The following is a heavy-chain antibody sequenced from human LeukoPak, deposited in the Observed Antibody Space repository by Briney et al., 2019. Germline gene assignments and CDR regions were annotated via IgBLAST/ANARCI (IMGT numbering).Heavy chain of an antibody. V-gene: IGHV3-21*01. D-gene: IGHD1-26*01. J-gene: IGHJ4*02. Sequence: PGGYLRLSCTTSGFSFRDYGITWVRQAPGKGLEWVSAITRGSAHIYYADSLKGRFTISGDHSTNSVHLQMNSLRVDDTAVYYCARGALVGTVYFFDYWGPGTVVTVSS. CDR3: ARGALVGTVYFFDY. CDR1: GFSFRDYG. CDR2: ITRGSAHI.